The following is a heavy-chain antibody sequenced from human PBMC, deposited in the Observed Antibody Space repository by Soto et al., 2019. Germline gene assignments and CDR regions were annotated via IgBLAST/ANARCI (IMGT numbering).Heavy chain of an antibody. Sequence: QVQLVESGGGVVQPGRSLRLSCAASGFTFSSYGMHWVRQAQGKGLEWVAVIWYDGSNKYYADSVKGRFTISRDNSKNTLYLQMNSLRAEDTAVYYCARGSSTYGMDVWGQGTTVTVSS. CDR2: IWYDGSNK. CDR1: GFTFSSYG. D-gene: IGHD6-13*01. J-gene: IGHJ6*02. CDR3: ARGSSTYGMDV. V-gene: IGHV3-33*01.